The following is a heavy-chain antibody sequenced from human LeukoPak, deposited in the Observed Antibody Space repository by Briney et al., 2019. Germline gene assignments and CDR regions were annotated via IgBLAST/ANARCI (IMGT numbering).Heavy chain of an antibody. CDR2: IYSGGTT. CDR1: EFTVSTNY. V-gene: IGHV3-66*01. Sequence: GGSLRLSCAASEFTVSTNYMNWVRQAPGKGLEWVSAIYSGGTTCYADSVKCRFTISRDTSKNTLYLQMNSLRAEDTAVYYCARDKFRGYFDYWGQGTLVTVSS. CDR3: ARDKFRGYFDY. J-gene: IGHJ4*02. D-gene: IGHD3-10*01.